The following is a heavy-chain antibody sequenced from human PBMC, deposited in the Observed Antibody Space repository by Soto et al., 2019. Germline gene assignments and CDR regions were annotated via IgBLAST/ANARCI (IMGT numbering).Heavy chain of an antibody. Sequence: EVQLLESGGGLVQPGGSLRLSCAASGFTFSSYAMSWVRQAPGKGLEWVSAISGSGGSTYYEDSVKGRFTISRDNSKNTPYLQMNRLRAEDTAVYYCAKHRKAAPYNCFHPWGQATLVTVSS. J-gene: IGHJ5*02. V-gene: IGHV3-23*01. CDR1: GFTFSSYA. D-gene: IGHD6-25*01. CDR3: AKHRKAAPYNCFHP. CDR2: ISGSGGST.